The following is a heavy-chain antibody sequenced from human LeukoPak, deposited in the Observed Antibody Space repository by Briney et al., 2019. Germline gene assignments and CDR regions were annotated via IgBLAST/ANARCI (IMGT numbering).Heavy chain of an antibody. CDR1: GDSISKYY. CDR3: ARPAVAASGDYYYMDV. CDR2: IYYSGST. J-gene: IGHJ6*03. V-gene: IGHV4-59*08. D-gene: IGHD6-19*01. Sequence: PSETLSLTCTVSGDSISKYYLSWIRQPPGKALEWIGYIYYSGSTTYNPSLRSRVTISIDTSKNQFSLKLSSVTAADTAVYYCARPAVAASGDYYYMDVWGQGTTVTVSS.